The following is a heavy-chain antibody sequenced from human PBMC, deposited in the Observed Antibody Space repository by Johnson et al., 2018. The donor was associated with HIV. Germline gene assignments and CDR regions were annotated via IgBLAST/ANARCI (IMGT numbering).Heavy chain of an antibody. CDR2: ISGSGGTI. J-gene: IGHJ3*02. V-gene: IGHV3-11*04. Sequence: QVQLVESGGGLVKPGGSLRLSCVASGFTFSDYYMTWIRQAPGKGLEWVSYISGSGGTIYSADSVQGRFTISRDNARNSLYLQMNSLRVEDTAVYYCARSKDCSGGSCPDACDIWGQGTMVTVSS. D-gene: IGHD2-15*01. CDR1: GFTFSDYY. CDR3: ARSKDCSGGSCPDACDI.